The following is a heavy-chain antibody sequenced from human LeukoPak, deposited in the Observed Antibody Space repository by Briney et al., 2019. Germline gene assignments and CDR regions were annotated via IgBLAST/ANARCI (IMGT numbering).Heavy chain of an antibody. CDR2: INHSGNT. CDR3: ARGIFGVIINAFDI. CDR1: GGSFSGYY. J-gene: IGHJ3*02. V-gene: IGHV4-34*01. D-gene: IGHD3-3*01. Sequence: SETLSLTCAVYGGSFSGYYWTWIRQPPGKGLEWIGEINHSGNTRCNPSLKSRVTISVDTSKNQFSLKLSSVTAADTAVYYCARGIFGVIINAFDIWGQGTMVTVSS.